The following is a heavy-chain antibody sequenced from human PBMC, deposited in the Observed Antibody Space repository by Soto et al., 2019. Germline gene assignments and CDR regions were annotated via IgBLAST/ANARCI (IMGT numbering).Heavy chain of an antibody. CDR3: ARGYDFWSGYLHPYYYGMDV. V-gene: IGHV4-59*01. Sequence: PSETLSLTCTVSGGSISSYYWSWIRQPPGKGLEWIGYIYYSGSTNYNPSLKSRVTISVDTSKNQFSLKLSSVTAADTAVYYCARGYDFWSGYLHPYYYGMDVWGQGTTVTVSS. CDR1: GGSISSYY. J-gene: IGHJ6*02. D-gene: IGHD3-3*01. CDR2: IYYSGST.